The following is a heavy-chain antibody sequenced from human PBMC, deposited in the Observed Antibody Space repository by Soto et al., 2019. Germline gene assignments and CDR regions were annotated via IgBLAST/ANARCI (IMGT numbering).Heavy chain of an antibody. Sequence: QVQLVQSGAEVKKPGSSVKVSCKASGGTFSSYAISWVRQAPGQGLEWMGGIIPIFGTANYAQKFQGSVTITADKSTSTAYMELSSLRSEDTAVYYCARRRGGSSGWSPGFDYWGQGTLVTVSS. J-gene: IGHJ4*02. CDR1: GGTFSSYA. CDR3: ARRRGGSSGWSPGFDY. D-gene: IGHD6-19*01. V-gene: IGHV1-69*06. CDR2: IIPIFGTA.